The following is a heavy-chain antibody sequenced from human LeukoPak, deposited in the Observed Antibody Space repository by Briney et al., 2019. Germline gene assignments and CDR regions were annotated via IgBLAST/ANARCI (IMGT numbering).Heavy chain of an antibody. CDR1: GFTFDDYA. D-gene: IGHD6-19*01. V-gene: IGHV3-9*01. Sequence: PGGSLRLSCAASGFTFDDYAMHWVRQAPGKGLEWVSGISWNSGSIGYAGSVKGRFTISRDNAKNSLYLQMNSLRAEDTALYYCAKDAVAGSYYYYGMDVWGQGTTVTVSS. CDR2: ISWNSGSI. CDR3: AKDAVAGSYYYYGMDV. J-gene: IGHJ6*02.